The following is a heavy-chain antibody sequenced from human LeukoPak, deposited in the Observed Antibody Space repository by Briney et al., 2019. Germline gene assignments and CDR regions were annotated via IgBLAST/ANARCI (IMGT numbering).Heavy chain of an antibody. CDR3: ARESGSSRFFDY. D-gene: IGHD6-6*01. CDR2: ISSSSSYI. J-gene: IGHJ4*02. CDR1: GFTFSSYS. Sequence: GGSLRPSCAASGFTFSSYSMNWVRQAPGKGLEWVSSISSSSSYIYYADSVKGRFTISRDNAKNSLYLQMNSLRAEDMAVYYCARESGSSRFFDYWGQGTLVTVSS. V-gene: IGHV3-21*01.